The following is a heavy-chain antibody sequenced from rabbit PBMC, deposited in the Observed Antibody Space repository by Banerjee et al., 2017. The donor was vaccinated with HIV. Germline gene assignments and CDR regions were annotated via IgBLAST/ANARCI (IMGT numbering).Heavy chain of an antibody. J-gene: IGHJ4*01. V-gene: IGHV1S40*01. CDR1: GFDLSSYYY. D-gene: IGHD1-1*01. CDR2: IYAGNSGNT. CDR3: AREYPDSSGFDL. Sequence: QSLEESGGGLVKPEGSLTLTCKASGFDLSSYYYMCWVRQAPGKGLEWIACIYAGNSGNTYYASWAKGRFTISKTSSTTVTLQMTSLTAADTATYFCAREYPDSSGFDLWGQGTLVTVS.